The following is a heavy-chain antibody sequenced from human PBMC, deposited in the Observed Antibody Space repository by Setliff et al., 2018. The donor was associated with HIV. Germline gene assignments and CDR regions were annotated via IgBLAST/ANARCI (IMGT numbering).Heavy chain of an antibody. CDR3: ARWGETTGIKAFDL. Sequence: SDTLSLTCTVSDNSITNYYWNWIRQPPGKGLEWIGYMHYSGRTSYNPSLKSRVTTSVNTSKNQLSLNLSSVTAADTAVYYCARWGETTGIKAFDLWGQGTMVTVSS. V-gene: IGHV4-59*01. J-gene: IGHJ3*01. CDR1: DNSITNYY. CDR2: MHYSGRT. D-gene: IGHD1-1*01.